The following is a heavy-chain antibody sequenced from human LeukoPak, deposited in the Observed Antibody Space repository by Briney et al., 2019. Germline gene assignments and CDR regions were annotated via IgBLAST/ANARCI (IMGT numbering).Heavy chain of an antibody. D-gene: IGHD6-19*01. CDR1: GFTFSSYS. CDR2: FSSISSNI. Sequence: KPGGSLRLSCAASGFTFSSYSMNWVRQAPGKGLEWVSSFSSISSNIYYADSVKGRFTISRDNAKNSPSLQMNSLRAEDTAVYYCARDGSSGWYSNLLYNWFDPWGQGTLVTVSS. V-gene: IGHV3-21*01. J-gene: IGHJ5*02. CDR3: ARDGSSGWYSNLLYNWFDP.